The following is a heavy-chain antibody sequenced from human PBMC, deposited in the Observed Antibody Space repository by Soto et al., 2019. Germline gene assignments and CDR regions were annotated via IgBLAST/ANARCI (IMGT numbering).Heavy chain of an antibody. D-gene: IGHD6-13*01. CDR3: ARDRRQQLAGWLSYYFDY. CDR2: ISSSSSYI. CDR1: GFTFSSYS. J-gene: IGHJ4*02. Sequence: EVQLVESGGGLVKPGGSLRLSCAASGFTFSSYSMNWVRQAPGKGLEWVSSISSSSSYIYYADSVKGRFTISRDNAKNSLYLQMNSLRAEDTAVYYCARDRRQQLAGWLSYYFDYWGQGTLVTVSS. V-gene: IGHV3-21*01.